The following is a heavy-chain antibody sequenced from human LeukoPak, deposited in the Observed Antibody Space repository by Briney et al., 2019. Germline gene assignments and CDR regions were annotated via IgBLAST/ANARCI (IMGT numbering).Heavy chain of an antibody. Sequence: PGGSLRLSCPASGFTFSSYSMNWVRQAPGKGLEWVSYISSSSSTIYYADSVKGRFTISRDNAKNSLYLQMNSLRAEDTAVYYCARVGGSMVRGPYFDYWGQGTLVTVSS. D-gene: IGHD3-10*01. CDR3: ARVGGSMVRGPYFDY. CDR1: GFTFSSYS. CDR2: ISSSSSTI. J-gene: IGHJ4*02. V-gene: IGHV3-48*01.